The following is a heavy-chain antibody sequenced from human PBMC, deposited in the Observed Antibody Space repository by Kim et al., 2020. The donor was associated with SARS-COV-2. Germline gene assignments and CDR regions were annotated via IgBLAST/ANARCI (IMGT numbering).Heavy chain of an antibody. J-gene: IGHJ5*01. V-gene: IGHV3-30*18. D-gene: IGHD1-20*01. Sequence: GGSLRLSCAASGFIFSNYGMHWLRQAPGKGLEWVAVISYDGKMQYYGDSVKGRFTISRDNSKNTVYLQMNSLRVEDTAVYFCVKEALVRISTWYDSWGQGTLVTVSS. CDR2: ISYDGKMQ. CDR3: VKEALVRISTWYDS. CDR1: GFIFSNYG.